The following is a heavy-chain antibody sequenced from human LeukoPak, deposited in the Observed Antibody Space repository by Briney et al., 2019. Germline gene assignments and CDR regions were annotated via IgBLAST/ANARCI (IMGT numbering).Heavy chain of an antibody. CDR2: IWYDGSNK. J-gene: IGHJ4*02. V-gene: IGHV3-33*06. D-gene: IGHD1-26*01. CDR1: GFTFSSYG. Sequence: GRSLRLSCAASGFTFSSYGMNWIRQAPGKGLEWVAVIWYDGSNKYYADSVKGRFTISRDNSKNTLYLQMNSLRAEDTAVYYCAKDGWEGAIDYWGQGTLVTVSS. CDR3: AKDGWEGAIDY.